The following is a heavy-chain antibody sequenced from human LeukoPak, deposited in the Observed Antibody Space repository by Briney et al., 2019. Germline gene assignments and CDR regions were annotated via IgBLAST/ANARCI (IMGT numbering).Heavy chain of an antibody. J-gene: IGHJ4*02. D-gene: IGHD3-22*01. CDR2: IIPIFGTA. CDR1: GGTFSNYA. CDR3: ARGGRDYYDSSGPWDY. V-gene: IGHV1-69*01. Sequence: GSSVKVSCKASGGTFSNYAISWVRQAPGQGLEWMGGIIPIFGTANYAQKFQGRVTITADESTSTAYMELSSLRSEDTAVYYCARGGRDYYDSSGPWDYWGQGTLVTVSS.